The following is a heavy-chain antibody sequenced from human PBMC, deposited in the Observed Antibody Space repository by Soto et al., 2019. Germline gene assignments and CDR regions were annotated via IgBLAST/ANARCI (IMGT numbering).Heavy chain of an antibody. CDR2: IYYSGST. V-gene: IGHV4-30-4*01. D-gene: IGHD3-22*01. J-gene: IGHJ4*02. CDR3: ARADSSGYSYIDY. Sequence: SETLSLTCTVSGGSISSGDYYWSWIRQPPGTGLEWIGYIYYSGSTYYNPSLESRVTISVDTSKNQFSLKLSSVTAADTAVYYCARADSSGYSYIDYWGQGSLVTVSS. CDR1: GGSISSGDYY.